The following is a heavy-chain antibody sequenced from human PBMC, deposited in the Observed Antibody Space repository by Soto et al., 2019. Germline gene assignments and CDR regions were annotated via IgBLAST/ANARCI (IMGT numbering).Heavy chain of an antibody. Sequence: PGGSLRLSCAVSGFTVSNNYMSWVRQAPGKGLEGVSVIYSGGYTAYGDSVKGRFTISRDNSKNTLYLQMNSLRADDTAVYYCASYYSRGVISPIDYWGQGTLVTVSS. D-gene: IGHD3-10*02. CDR3: ASYYSRGVISPIDY. V-gene: IGHV3-53*01. CDR2: IYSGGYT. J-gene: IGHJ4*02. CDR1: GFTVSNNY.